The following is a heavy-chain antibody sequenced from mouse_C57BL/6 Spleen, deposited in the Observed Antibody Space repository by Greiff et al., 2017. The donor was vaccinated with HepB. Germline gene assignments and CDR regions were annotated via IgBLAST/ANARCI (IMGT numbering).Heavy chain of an antibody. J-gene: IGHJ2*01. CDR2: IDPSDSYT. D-gene: IGHD1-1*01. Sequence: QVQLKESGAELVKPGASVKLSCKASGYTFTSYWMQWVKQRPGQGLEWIGEIDPSDSYTNYNQKFKGKATLTVDTSSSTAYMQLSSLTSEDSAVYYCARDGSSPYYFDYWGQGTTLTVSS. CDR1: GYTFTSYW. CDR3: ARDGSSPYYFDY. V-gene: IGHV1-50*01.